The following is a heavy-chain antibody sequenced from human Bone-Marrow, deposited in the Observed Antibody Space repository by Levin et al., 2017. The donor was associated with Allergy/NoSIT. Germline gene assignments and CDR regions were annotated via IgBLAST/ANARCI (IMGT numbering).Heavy chain of an antibody. V-gene: IGHV4-59*12. Sequence: SETLSLTCSVSGGSIGTYYWSWIRQSPGKGLEWIGYIYNSGTTNYNPSLESRVTISVDTSKNQFSLRLSSVTAAATRVYYCARGLGVENDALDIWGQGTTVTVSS. CDR2: IYNSGTT. J-gene: IGHJ3*02. CDR1: GGSIGTYY. CDR3: ARGLGVENDALDI.